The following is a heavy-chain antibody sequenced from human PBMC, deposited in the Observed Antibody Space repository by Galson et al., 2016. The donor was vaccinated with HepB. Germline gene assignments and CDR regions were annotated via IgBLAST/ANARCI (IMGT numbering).Heavy chain of an antibody. CDR3: AAGMGATFYS. Sequence: SETLSLTCAVSGGSMSGYYWSWVRQFPGTGLEWISYVFTTRDTHHSPSLSNRASITIDTSKRQFSLNLTSVSAADTAVYFCAAGMGATFYSWGQGIVVTVAS. J-gene: IGHJ5*02. D-gene: IGHD1-26*01. V-gene: IGHV4-4*08. CDR2: VFTTRDT. CDR1: GGSMSGYY.